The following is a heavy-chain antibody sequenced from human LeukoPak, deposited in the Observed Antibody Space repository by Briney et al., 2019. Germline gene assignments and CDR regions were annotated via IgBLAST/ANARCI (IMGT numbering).Heavy chain of an antibody. Sequence: GGSLRLSCAASRFTVSSNYMSWVRQAPGKGLEWVSVIYSGGSTYYADSVKGRFTISRDNSKNTLYLQMNSLRAEDTAVYYCARYTEDYYDSLYYFDYWGQGTLVTVSS. D-gene: IGHD3-22*01. CDR3: ARYTEDYYDSLYYFDY. CDR2: IYSGGST. V-gene: IGHV3-53*01. J-gene: IGHJ4*02. CDR1: RFTVSSNY.